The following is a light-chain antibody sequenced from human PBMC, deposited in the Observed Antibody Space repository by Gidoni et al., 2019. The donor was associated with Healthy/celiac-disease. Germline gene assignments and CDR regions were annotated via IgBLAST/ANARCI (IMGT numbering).Light chain of an antibody. V-gene: IGKV1-33*01. CDR1: QDISNY. J-gene: IGKJ3*01. CDR3: QQYDNLPRPLT. CDR2: DAS. Sequence: DIQMTQSPSSLSASVGDRVTITCQASQDISNYLNWYQQKPGKAPKLLIYDASNLETGVPSRFSGSGSGTDFTFTISSLQPEDIATYYCQQYDNLPRPLTFXPXTKVDIK.